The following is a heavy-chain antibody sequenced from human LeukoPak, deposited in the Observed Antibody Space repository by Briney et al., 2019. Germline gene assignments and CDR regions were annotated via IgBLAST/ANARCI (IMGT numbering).Heavy chain of an antibody. J-gene: IGHJ5*02. CDR2: IYPGDSNT. V-gene: IGHV5-51*01. D-gene: IGHD3-10*01. Sequence: GESLKISCKGSGYSFTNYWIGWVRQMPGEGLEWMGIIYPGDSNTRYSPSFQGQVTISADKSISTAYLQWSSLKASDTAMYYCVTHESHYYGSEIKWFDPWGQGTLVTVSS. CDR3: VTHESHYYGSEIKWFDP. CDR1: GYSFTNYW.